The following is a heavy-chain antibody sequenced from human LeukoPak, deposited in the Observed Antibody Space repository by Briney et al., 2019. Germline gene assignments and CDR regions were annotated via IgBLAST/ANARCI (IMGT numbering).Heavy chain of an antibody. V-gene: IGHV1-18*01. CDR3: AVVSLYCSSTSCYAGLSGWFDP. D-gene: IGHD2-2*01. CDR1: GYTFTSYG. Sequence: ASVKVSCKASGYTFTSYGISRVRQAPGQGLEWMGWISAYNGNTNYAQKLQGRVTMTTDTSTSTAYMELRSLRSDDTAVYYCAVVSLYCSSTSCYAGLSGWFDPWGQGTLVTVSS. CDR2: ISAYNGNT. J-gene: IGHJ5*02.